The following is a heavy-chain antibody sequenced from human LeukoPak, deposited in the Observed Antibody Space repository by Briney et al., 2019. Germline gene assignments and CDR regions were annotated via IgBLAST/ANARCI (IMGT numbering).Heavy chain of an antibody. Sequence: ASVKVSCKASGGTFSSYAISWVRQAPGQGLEWIGRIIPILGIANYAQKFQGRVTITADKSTSTAYMELSSLRSEDTAVYYCASHVDTAMVTDWGQGTLVTVSS. CDR3: ASHVDTAMVTD. CDR1: GGTFSSYA. D-gene: IGHD5-18*01. J-gene: IGHJ4*02. CDR2: IIPILGIA. V-gene: IGHV1-69*04.